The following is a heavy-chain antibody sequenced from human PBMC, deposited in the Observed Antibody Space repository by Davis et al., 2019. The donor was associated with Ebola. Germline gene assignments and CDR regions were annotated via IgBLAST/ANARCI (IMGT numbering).Heavy chain of an antibody. J-gene: IGHJ4*02. CDR1: GFTFSSYA. Sequence: GESLKISCAASGFTFSSYAMHWVRQAPGKGLEWVAVISYDGSNKYYADSVKGRFTISRDNSKNTLYLQMSSLRAEDTAVYYCVKDLHWGQGTLVTVSS. V-gene: IGHV3-30*14. CDR2: ISYDGSNK. CDR3: VKDLH. D-gene: IGHD5/OR15-5a*01.